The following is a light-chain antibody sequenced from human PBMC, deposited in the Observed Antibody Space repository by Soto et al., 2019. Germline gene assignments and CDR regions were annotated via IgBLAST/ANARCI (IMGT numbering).Light chain of an antibody. CDR1: QSVSNNY. J-gene: IGKJ1*01. CDR2: GAS. Sequence: EIVLTQSPGTLSLSPGERATLSCRASQSVSNNYLAWYQQKPGQAPRLLIYGASNRATGIPDRFSGSGSGTDFTLTISRLEPEDFAVDYCQQYGSSGTSGQGTKVDIK. CDR3: QQYGSSGT. V-gene: IGKV3-20*01.